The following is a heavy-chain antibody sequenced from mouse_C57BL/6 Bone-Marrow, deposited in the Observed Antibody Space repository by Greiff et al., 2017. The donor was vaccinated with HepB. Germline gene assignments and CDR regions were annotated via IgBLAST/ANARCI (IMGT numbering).Heavy chain of an antibody. V-gene: IGHV1-81*01. CDR2: IYPRSGNT. J-gene: IGHJ3*01. Sequence: VQLQESGAELARPGASVKLSCKASGYTFTSYGISWVKQRTGQGLEWIGEIYPRSGNTYYNEKFKGKATLTADKSSSTAYMELRSLTSEDSAVYFCARSQLRLPFAYWGQGTLVTVSA. CDR1: GYTFTSYG. D-gene: IGHD3-2*02. CDR3: ARSQLRLPFAY.